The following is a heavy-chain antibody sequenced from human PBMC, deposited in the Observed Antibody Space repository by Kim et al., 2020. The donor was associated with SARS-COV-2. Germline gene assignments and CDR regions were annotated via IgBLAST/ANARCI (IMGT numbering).Heavy chain of an antibody. J-gene: IGHJ4*02. CDR1: RFTFSSYW. V-gene: IGHV3-74*01. D-gene: IGHD3-16*01. CDR3: ASLSTGSVWDKFAY. Sequence: GGSLRLSCVASRFTFSSYWMHWVRQAPGKGLVWVSRVNSDGSSTSYADSVKGRFTMSRDNARNTLYLQMNSLRAEDTGVSDCASLSTGSVWDKFAYWGQG. CDR2: VNSDGSST.